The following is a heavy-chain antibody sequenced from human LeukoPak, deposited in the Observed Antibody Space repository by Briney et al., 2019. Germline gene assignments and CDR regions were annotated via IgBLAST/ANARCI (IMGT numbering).Heavy chain of an antibody. D-gene: IGHD4-17*01. CDR1: GGTFSSYA. V-gene: IGHV1-69*04. J-gene: IGHJ4*02. Sequence: SVKVSCKASGGTFSSYAISWVRQAPGQGLEWMGRIIPILGIANYAQKFQGRVTITADKSTSTAYMELSSLRSEDTAVYYCARGAWSPVTTPDYWGQGTLVTVSS. CDR2: IIPILGIA. CDR3: ARGAWSPVTTPDY.